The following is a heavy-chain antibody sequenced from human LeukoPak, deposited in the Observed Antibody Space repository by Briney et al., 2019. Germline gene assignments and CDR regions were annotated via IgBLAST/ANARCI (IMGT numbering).Heavy chain of an antibody. V-gene: IGHV1-2*02. D-gene: IGHD6-13*01. CDR2: INPNSGGT. CDR3: ARASSPYSSSWYYFDY. J-gene: IGHJ4*02. CDR1: GYTFTGYY. Sequence: ASVKVSCKASGYTFTGYYMHWVRQAPGQGLEWMGWINPNSGGTNYAQKFQGRVTMTRDTSISTAYMELSRLRSDDTAVCYCARASSPYSSSWYYFDYWGQGTLVTVSS.